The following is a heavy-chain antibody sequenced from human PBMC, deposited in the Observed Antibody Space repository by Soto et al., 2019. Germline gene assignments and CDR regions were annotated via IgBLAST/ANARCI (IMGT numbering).Heavy chain of an antibody. D-gene: IGHD5-12*01. CDR2: FDPEDGET. Sequence: ASVKVSCKVSGYTLTELSIHWVRQAPGKGLEWMGGFDPEDGETIYAQKFQGRVTMTEDTSTDTAYMELSSLRSEDMAVYYCATDGYNLKNLDYWGQGTLVTVSS. CDR3: ATDGYNLKNLDY. V-gene: IGHV1-24*01. CDR1: GYTLTELS. J-gene: IGHJ4*02.